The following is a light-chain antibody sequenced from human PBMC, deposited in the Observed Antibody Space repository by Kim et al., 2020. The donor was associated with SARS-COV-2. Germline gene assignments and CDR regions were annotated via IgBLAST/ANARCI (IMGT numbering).Light chain of an antibody. CDR1: KLEDKY. CDR2: QDA. CDR3: QAWDSGTYV. Sequence: VSPGQTASITCSEDKLEDKYTSWYRQKPGQTPVLVIYQDARRPSGIPERFSGSNSGTTATLTISGTQAMDEADYYCQAWDSGTYVFGTGTKVTVL. V-gene: IGLV3-1*01. J-gene: IGLJ1*01.